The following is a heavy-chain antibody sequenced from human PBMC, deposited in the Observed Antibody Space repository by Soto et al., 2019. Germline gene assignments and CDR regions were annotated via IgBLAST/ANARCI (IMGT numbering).Heavy chain of an antibody. D-gene: IGHD3-22*01. CDR3: AREDDSSGYDYYYYGMDV. Sequence: GGSLRLSCAASGFTFSSYGMHWVRQAPGKGLEWVAVIWYDGSNKYYADSVKGRFTISRDNSKNTLYLQMNSLRAEDTAVYYCAREDDSSGYDYYYYGMDVWGQGTTVTVSS. J-gene: IGHJ6*02. V-gene: IGHV3-33*01. CDR1: GFTFSSYG. CDR2: IWYDGSNK.